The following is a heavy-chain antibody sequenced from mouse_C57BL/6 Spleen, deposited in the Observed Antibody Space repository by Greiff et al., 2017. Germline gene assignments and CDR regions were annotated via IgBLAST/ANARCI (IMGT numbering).Heavy chain of an antibody. CDR2: ISDGGSYT. CDR3: ARDRSSYYYGSSYGY. D-gene: IGHD1-1*01. J-gene: IGHJ2*01. Sequence: EVKLVESGGGLVKPGGSLKLSCAASGFTFSSYAMSWVRQTPEKRLEWVATISDGGSYTYYPDNVKGRFTISRDNAKNNLYLQMSHLKSEDTAMYYCARDRSSYYYGSSYGYWGQGTTLTVSS. CDR1: GFTFSSYA. V-gene: IGHV5-4*01.